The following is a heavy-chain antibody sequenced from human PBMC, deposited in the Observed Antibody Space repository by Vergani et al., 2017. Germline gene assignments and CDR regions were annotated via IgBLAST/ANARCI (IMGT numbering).Heavy chain of an antibody. CDR2: INPRGGST. J-gene: IGHJ4*02. D-gene: IGHD5-24*01. CDR3: ARMAAVYYFDY. Sequence: QVQLVQSGAEVKKPGASVKVSCKASGYTFTSYHMHWVRQAPGQGLEWMGIINPRGGSTSYAHKFQGRITMTRDTSTRTVYMELTSLRAEDTAVYYCARMAAVYYFDYWGQGTLVTVSS. CDR1: GYTFTSYH. V-gene: IGHV1-46*03.